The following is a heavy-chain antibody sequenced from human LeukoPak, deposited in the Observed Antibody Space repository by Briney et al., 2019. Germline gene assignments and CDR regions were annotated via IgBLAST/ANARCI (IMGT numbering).Heavy chain of an antibody. D-gene: IGHD2-15*01. CDR3: VFDY. V-gene: IGHV1-69-2*01. CDR2: VDPQEGQK. Sequence: ASVKVSCKVSGYKFTDYYIHWVQQAPGKGLEWVGLVDPQEGQKMYAEKFQERVTIIADTSADTAYMELSGLRSEDTAVYYVVFDYWGQGTLVTVSS. J-gene: IGHJ4*02. CDR1: GYKFTDYY.